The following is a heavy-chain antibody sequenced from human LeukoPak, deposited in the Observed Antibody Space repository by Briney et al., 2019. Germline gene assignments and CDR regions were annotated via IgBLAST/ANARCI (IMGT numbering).Heavy chain of an antibody. CDR1: GFTFSNYN. D-gene: IGHD4-17*01. J-gene: IGHJ4*02. Sequence: GRSLRLSCAASGFTFSNYNMNWVRQAPGKGLEWVSYISSSSSTIYYADSMKGRFTISRDNAKNSLYLQMNSLRAEDTAVYYCARATAQIDYWGQGTLVTVSS. CDR3: ARATAQIDY. CDR2: ISSSSSTI. V-gene: IGHV3-48*01.